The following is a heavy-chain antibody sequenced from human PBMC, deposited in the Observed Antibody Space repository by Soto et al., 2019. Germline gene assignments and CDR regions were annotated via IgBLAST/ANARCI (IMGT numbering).Heavy chain of an antibody. CDR3: AKVKALMSGWYFDY. CDR2: ISSSGSTI. Sequence: GGSLRLSCAASGFTFSDYYMSWIRQAPGKGLEWVSYISSSGSTIYYADSVKGRFTISRDNAKNSLYLQMNSLRAEDTAVYYCAKVKALMSGWYFDYWGQGTLVTVSS. J-gene: IGHJ4*02. CDR1: GFTFSDYY. V-gene: IGHV3-11*01. D-gene: IGHD6-19*01.